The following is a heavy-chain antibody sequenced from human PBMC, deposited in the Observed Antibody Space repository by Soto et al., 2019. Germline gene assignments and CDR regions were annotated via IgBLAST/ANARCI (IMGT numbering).Heavy chain of an antibody. D-gene: IGHD2-2*01. V-gene: IGHV3-21*01. J-gene: IGHJ6*03. CDR3: ARTPIVVVPAAMADYYYYMDV. Sequence: EVQLVESGGGLVKPGGSLRLSCAASGFTFSSYSMNWVRQALGKGLEWVSSISSSSSYIYDADSVKGRFTISRDNAKNSQYLQMNSLPAEDTAVYYCARTPIVVVPAAMADYYYYMDVWGKGTTVTVSS. CDR2: ISSSSSYI. CDR1: GFTFSSYS.